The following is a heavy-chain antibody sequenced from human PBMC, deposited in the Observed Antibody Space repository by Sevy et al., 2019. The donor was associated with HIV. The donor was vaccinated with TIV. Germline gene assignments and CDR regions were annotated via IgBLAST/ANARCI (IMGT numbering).Heavy chain of an antibody. D-gene: IGHD1-26*01. V-gene: IGHV3-72*01. CDR2: SRNRARGFST. CDR1: GFTLSDHY. CDR3: ARHKGLAWDLDY. Sequence: GGFLRLSCAVSGFTLSDHYIDWIRQAPGKGLEWVGRSRNRARGFSTEYAASVKGRFTVSRDDPKSSLYLQMNSLKIEDTAVYYCARHKGLAWDLDYWGQGTLVTVSS. J-gene: IGHJ4*02.